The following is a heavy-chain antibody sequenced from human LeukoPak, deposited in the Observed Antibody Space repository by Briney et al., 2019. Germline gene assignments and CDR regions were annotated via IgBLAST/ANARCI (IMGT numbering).Heavy chain of an antibody. Sequence: GGSLRLSCAAPGFTFSNYAMSWVRQAPGKGLAWVSTISGSGAITYYADSVKGRFTISTDNSRDTLYLQMNSLRGDGTAVYYCAKAAELMDYAPYYFDFWGQGTLVTVSS. J-gene: IGHJ4*02. D-gene: IGHD3-16*01. V-gene: IGHV3-23*01. CDR2: ISGSGAIT. CDR1: GFTFSNYA. CDR3: AKAAELMDYAPYYFDF.